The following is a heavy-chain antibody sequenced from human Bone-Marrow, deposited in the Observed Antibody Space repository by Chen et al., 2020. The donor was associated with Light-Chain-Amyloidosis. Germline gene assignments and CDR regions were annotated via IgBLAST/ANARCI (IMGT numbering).Heavy chain of an antibody. D-gene: IGHD3-10*01. CDR3: TGKGGYFDF. J-gene: IGHJ4*02. CDR2: VSGSTVST. CDR1: GFNFSSFG. V-gene: IGHV3-23*04. Sequence: EVQLVESGGGLVQPGGSLRLSCATSGFNFSSFGMRWVRQAPGKGLEWVSTVSGSTVSTYYAGSVKGRFIISRDNSKSTLYLQMNSLRAGDTAVYFCTGKGGYFDFWGQGSLVTVSS.